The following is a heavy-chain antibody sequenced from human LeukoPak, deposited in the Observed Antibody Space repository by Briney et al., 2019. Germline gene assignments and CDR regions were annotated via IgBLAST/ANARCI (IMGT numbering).Heavy chain of an antibody. CDR3: AKVDSSGYGSLLLDY. Sequence: GGSLRLSCAASGFTFSNYEMNWVRQAPGKGLEWVSYISDSGSSIYYADSVKGRFTISRDNSKNTLYLQMNSLRAEDTAVYYCAKVDSSGYGSLLLDYWGQGTLVTVSS. CDR1: GFTFSNYE. V-gene: IGHV3-48*03. D-gene: IGHD3-22*01. J-gene: IGHJ4*02. CDR2: ISDSGSSI.